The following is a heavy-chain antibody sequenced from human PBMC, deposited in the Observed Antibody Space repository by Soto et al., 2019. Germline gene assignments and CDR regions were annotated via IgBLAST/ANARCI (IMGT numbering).Heavy chain of an antibody. CDR1: GFTFSSYA. Sequence: PGGSLRLSCAASGFTFSSYAMHWVRQAPGKGLEWVAVISYDGSNKYYADSVKGRFTISRDNSKNTLYLQMNSLRAEDTAVYYCARDKSRDGYYYYHGMDVWGQGTTVTVSS. V-gene: IGHV3-30-3*01. J-gene: IGHJ6*01. CDR2: ISYDGSNK. CDR3: ARDKSRDGYYYYHGMDV. D-gene: IGHD2-2*01.